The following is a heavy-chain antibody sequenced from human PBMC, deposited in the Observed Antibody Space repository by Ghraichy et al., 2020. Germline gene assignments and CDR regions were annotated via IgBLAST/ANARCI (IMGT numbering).Heavy chain of an antibody. CDR2: IRSKANNYAT. CDR3: TKPGGDYAFDS. J-gene: IGHJ4*02. Sequence: LSLTCAASGFTFSGSAMHWVRQASGKGLEWVGRIRSKANNYATAYAASVKGRFTISRDDSKNTAYLEMNSLKTEDTAVYYCTKPGGDYAFDSWGQGTLVTVSS. D-gene: IGHD4-17*01. V-gene: IGHV3-73*01. CDR1: GFTFSGSA.